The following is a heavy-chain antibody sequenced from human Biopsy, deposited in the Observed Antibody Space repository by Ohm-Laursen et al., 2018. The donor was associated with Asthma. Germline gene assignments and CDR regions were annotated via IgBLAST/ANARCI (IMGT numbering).Heavy chain of an antibody. CDR1: GGTFNTYV. D-gene: IGHD2-2*01. V-gene: IGHV1-69*01. Sequence: SSVKVSCKSPGGTFNTYVIGWVRQAPGQGLEWMGGINSVFGTTTYPQKFQDRVTITADDSTNTVYMELSSLRSEDTAVYYCARKAGSCISRTCYSLDFWGQGTLVTVSS. CDR3: ARKAGSCISRTCYSLDF. J-gene: IGHJ4*02. CDR2: INSVFGTT.